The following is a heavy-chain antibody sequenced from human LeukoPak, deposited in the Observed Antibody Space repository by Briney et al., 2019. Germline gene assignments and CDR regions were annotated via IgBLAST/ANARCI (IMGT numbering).Heavy chain of an antibody. CDR1: GGSISSYY. J-gene: IGHJ3*02. D-gene: IGHD5-12*01. CDR2: IYYSGST. CDR3: AARSVDIVTRGAFDI. Sequence: AETLSLTCTVSGGSISSYYWSWIRQPPGKGLEWIGYIYYSGSTNYNPSLKSRVTISVDTSKNQFSLKLSSVTAADTAVYYCAARSVDIVTRGAFDIWGQGTMVTVSS. V-gene: IGHV4-59*01.